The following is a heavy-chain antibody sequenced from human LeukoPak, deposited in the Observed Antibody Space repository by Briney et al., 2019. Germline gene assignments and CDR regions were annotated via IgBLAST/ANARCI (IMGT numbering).Heavy chain of an antibody. CDR1: GGTFSSYA. J-gene: IGHJ4*02. D-gene: IGHD6-6*01. Sequence: VKVSCKASGGTFSSYATGWVRQAPGQGLEWMGGIIPIFGTANYAQKFQGRVTITTDESTSTAYMELSSLRSEDTAVYYCASSVAARLGSYYFDYWGQGTLVTVSS. CDR3: ASSVAARLGSYYFDY. V-gene: IGHV1-69*05. CDR2: IIPIFGTA.